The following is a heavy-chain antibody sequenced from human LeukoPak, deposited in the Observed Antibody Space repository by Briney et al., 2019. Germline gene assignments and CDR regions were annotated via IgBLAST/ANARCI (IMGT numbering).Heavy chain of an antibody. CDR3: ATRGCTSISGHTVAL. D-gene: IGHD6-25*01. Sequence: GESLKISCKASGYSFTNNWIGWVRQMSGKGLEWVGIMHPGSSETRYSPSFQGQVTISVDKSISSAFLQWSSLKASDSAMYYCATRGCTSISGHTVALGGQETLVPVSS. V-gene: IGHV5-51*01. J-gene: IGHJ4*02. CDR1: GYSFTNNW. CDR2: MHPGSSET.